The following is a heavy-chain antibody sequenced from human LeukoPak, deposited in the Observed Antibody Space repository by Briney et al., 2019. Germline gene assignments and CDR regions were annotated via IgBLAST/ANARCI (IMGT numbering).Heavy chain of an antibody. CDR3: AKDVVGQKWLENY. CDR1: GFTFSSYG. V-gene: IGHV3-23*01. Sequence: GGTLRLSCAASGFTFSSYGMSWVRQAPGKGLEWVSAISGSGGSTYYADSVKGRFTISRDNSKNTLYLQMNSLRPEDTAVYHCAKDVVGQKWLENYWGQGTRVTVSS. J-gene: IGHJ4*02. D-gene: IGHD6-19*01. CDR2: ISGSGGST.